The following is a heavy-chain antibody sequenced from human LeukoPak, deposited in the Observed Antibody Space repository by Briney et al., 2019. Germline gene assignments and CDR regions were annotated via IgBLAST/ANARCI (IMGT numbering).Heavy chain of an antibody. CDR2: IQHDGSNT. V-gene: IGHV3-30*02. CDR3: ATAASLRYPYMDV. J-gene: IGHJ6*03. CDR1: GFTFSGLG. D-gene: IGHD1-14*01. Sequence: TGGSLRLSCAASGFTFSGLGMHWVRQPPGQGLEWVAFIQHDGSNTYYEGSVKGRLSISRDNSKNTLYLDMDSLRPDDTAVYYCATAASLRYPYMDVWGKGTTVTVSS.